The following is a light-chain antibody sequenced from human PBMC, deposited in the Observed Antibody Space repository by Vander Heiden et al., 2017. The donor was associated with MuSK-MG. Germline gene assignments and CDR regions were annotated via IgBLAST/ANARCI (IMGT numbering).Light chain of an antibody. CDR2: AAS. V-gene: IGKV1-8*01. CDR1: QEISSY. CDR3: QQHDSYPLWT. Sequence: AIRMTQSPSSFSASTGDRVTITCRASQEISSYLAWYQQKPGKAPKRLIYAASTLQSGVPSRFSGSGYGTDFTLTISCRQSEDFAAYYCQQHDSYPLWTFGQGTKVEIK. J-gene: IGKJ1*01.